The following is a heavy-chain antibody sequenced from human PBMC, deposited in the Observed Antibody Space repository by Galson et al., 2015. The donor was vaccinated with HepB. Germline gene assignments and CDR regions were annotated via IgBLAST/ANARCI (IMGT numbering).Heavy chain of an antibody. Sequence: SVKVSCKASGYTFTSYAMHWVRQAPGQRLEWMGWINAGNGNTKYSQKFQGRVTITRDTSASTAYMELSSLRSEDTAVYYCCYCPNTEAYYYGMDVWGQGTTVTVSS. CDR2: INAGNGNT. D-gene: IGHD2-21*01. CDR3: CYCPNTEAYYYGMDV. V-gene: IGHV1-3*01. CDR1: GYTFTSYA. J-gene: IGHJ6*02.